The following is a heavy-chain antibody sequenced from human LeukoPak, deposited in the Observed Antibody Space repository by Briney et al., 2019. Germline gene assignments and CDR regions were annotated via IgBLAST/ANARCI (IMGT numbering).Heavy chain of an antibody. D-gene: IGHD6-13*01. Sequence: SETLSLTCTVSGGFTSPYKWNWIRQPPGKELEWIGFVYNSGTTSYNPSLKNRVTISADTSKSQFSLRLTSVTAADTAVYSCAREAPSIAAAGATEDWGQGTLVTVSS. CDR3: AREAPSIAAAGATED. J-gene: IGHJ4*02. CDR2: VYNSGTT. CDR1: GGFTSPYK. V-gene: IGHV4-4*08.